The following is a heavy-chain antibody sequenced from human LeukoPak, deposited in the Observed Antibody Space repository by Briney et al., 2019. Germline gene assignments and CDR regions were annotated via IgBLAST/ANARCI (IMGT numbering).Heavy chain of an antibody. Sequence: GGSLRLSCAASGFTFSNYWMHWVRQAPGKGLVWVSRINSDGRSTNYADSVKGRFTISRGNAKNTLYLQMNSLRAEDTAVYYCARGADSGYSSDNWGQGTLVSVSS. D-gene: IGHD3-9*01. CDR1: GFTFSNYW. J-gene: IGHJ4*02. CDR2: INSDGRST. CDR3: ARGADSGYSSDN. V-gene: IGHV3-74*01.